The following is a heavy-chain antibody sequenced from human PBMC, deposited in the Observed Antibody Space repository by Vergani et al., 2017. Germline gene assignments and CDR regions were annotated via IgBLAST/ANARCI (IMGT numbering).Heavy chain of an antibody. V-gene: IGHV3-30*19. CDR2: ISYDGSNK. CDR1: GFTFSSYG. Sequence: QVQLVESGGGVVQPGGSLRLSCAASGFTFSSYGMHWVRQAPGKGLEWVAVISYDGSNKYYADSVKGRFTISRDNSKNTLYLQMNSLRAEDTAVYYCARAGYSYGYGRFDPWGQGTTVTVSS. D-gene: IGHD5-18*01. CDR3: ARAGYSYGYGRFDP. J-gene: IGHJ6*02.